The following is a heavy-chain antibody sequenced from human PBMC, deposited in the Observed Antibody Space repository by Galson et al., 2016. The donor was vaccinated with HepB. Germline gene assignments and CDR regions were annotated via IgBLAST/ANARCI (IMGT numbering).Heavy chain of an antibody. J-gene: IGHJ6*02. V-gene: IGHV1-69*13. CDR3: ARDYGDNSFYGMDV. CDR1: GGTFSNYA. CDR2: IIPIFGTA. Sequence: SVKVSCKASGGTFSNYAISWVRQAPGQGLEWMGGIIPIFGTANYAQNFQGRVTITADESTSTAYMELSRLRSDDTAVYYCARDYGDNSFYGMDVWGQGTTVTVSS. D-gene: IGHD4-17*01.